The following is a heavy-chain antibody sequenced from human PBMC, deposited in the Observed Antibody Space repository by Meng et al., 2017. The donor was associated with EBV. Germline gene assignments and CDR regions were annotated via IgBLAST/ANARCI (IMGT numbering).Heavy chain of an antibody. J-gene: IGHJ5*02. V-gene: IGHV1-8*01. CDR2: MNPNNGNT. Sequence: QVQLVQSGAEVKKXXASVKVSXKASGYTFTNYDINWVRQATGQGLEWMGWMNPNNGNTGYAQKFQGRVTMTRNPSINTAYMELTSLTSEDTAVYYCARGETVAGTWWFDPWGQGTLVTVSS. CDR1: GYTFTNYD. D-gene: IGHD6-19*01. CDR3: ARGETVAGTWWFDP.